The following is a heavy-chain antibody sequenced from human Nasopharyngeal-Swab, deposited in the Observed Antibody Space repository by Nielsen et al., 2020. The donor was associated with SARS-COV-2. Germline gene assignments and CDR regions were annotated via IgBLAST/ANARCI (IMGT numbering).Heavy chain of an antibody. Sequence: SETLSLTCAVYGGSFSGYYWSWIRQPPGKGLEWIGEINHSGSTNYNPSLKSRVTISVDTSKNQFSLKLSSVTAADTAVYYCARFGYYDILTGYSHFDYWGQGNLVTVSS. CDR3: ARFGYYDILTGYSHFDY. CDR2: INHSGST. V-gene: IGHV4-34*01. CDR1: GGSFSGYY. J-gene: IGHJ4*02. D-gene: IGHD3-9*01.